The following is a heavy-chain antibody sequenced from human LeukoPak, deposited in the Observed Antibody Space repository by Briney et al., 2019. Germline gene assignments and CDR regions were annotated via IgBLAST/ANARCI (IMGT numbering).Heavy chain of an antibody. CDR1: GFIFSSYS. CDR3: STSPSFGSSWYQFNY. V-gene: IGHV3-21*04. D-gene: IGHD6-13*01. J-gene: IGHJ4*02. CDR2: ISSTSSYI. Sequence: GGSLRLSCAASGFIFSSYSMNWVRQAPGKGLEWVSSISSTSSYIYYADSVKGRFTISRDNSRDTLYLQMNSLRAEDTAVYYCSTSPSFGSSWYQFNYWGQGALVTVSS.